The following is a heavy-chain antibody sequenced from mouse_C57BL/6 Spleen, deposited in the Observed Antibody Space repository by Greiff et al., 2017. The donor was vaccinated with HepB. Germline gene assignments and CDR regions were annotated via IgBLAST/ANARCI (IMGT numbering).Heavy chain of an antibody. CDR1: GYSITSGYD. J-gene: IGHJ1*03. CDR2: ISYSGST. CDR3: ARDANYYGSSYGYWYFDV. V-gene: IGHV3-1*01. D-gene: IGHD1-1*01. Sequence: VQLQQSGPGMVKPSQSLSLTCTVTGYSITSGYDWHWIRHFPGNKLEWMGYISYSGSTNYNPSLKSRISITHDTSKNHFFLKLNSVTTEDTATYYCARDANYYGSSYGYWYFDVWGTGTTVTVSS.